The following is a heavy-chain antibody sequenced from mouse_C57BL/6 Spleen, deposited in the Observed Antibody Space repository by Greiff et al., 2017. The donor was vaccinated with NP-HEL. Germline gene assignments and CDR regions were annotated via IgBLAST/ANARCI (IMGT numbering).Heavy chain of an antibody. CDR3: AGTTVVATRYFDV. J-gene: IGHJ1*03. CDR1: GYAFSSSW. V-gene: IGHV1-82*01. CDR2: IYPGDGDT. D-gene: IGHD1-1*01. Sequence: VKLVESGPELVKPGASVKISCKASGYAFSSSWMNWVKQRPGKGLEWIGRIYPGDGDTNYNGKFKGKATLTADKSSSTAYMQLSSLTSEDSAVYFCAGTTVVATRYFDVWGTGTTVTVSS.